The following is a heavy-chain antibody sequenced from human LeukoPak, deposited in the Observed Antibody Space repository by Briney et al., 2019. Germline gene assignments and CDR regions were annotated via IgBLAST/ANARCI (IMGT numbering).Heavy chain of an antibody. J-gene: IGHJ4*02. CDR1: GFTVSSNY. Sequence: GGSLRLSCAASGFTVSSNYMNWVRQAPGKGLEWVSSISSSSSYIYYADSVKGRFTISRDNAKNSLYLQMNSLRAEDTAVYYCARDLGYGSGSFLDYWGQGTLVTVSS. D-gene: IGHD3-10*01. CDR2: ISSSSSYI. CDR3: ARDLGYGSGSFLDY. V-gene: IGHV3-21*01.